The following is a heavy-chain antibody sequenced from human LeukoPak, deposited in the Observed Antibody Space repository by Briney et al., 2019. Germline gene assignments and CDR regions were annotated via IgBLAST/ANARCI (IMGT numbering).Heavy chain of an antibody. J-gene: IGHJ6*03. Sequence: QPGGSLRLSCAASGFTFSSYWMSGVRQAPGKGLEWVANIKQDGSEKYYVDSVKGRFTISRDNAKNSLYLQMNSLRAEDTAVYYCARDLVVANYYYYYMDVWGKGTTVTVSS. V-gene: IGHV3-7*01. CDR1: GFTFSSYW. CDR3: ARDLVVANYYYYYMDV. D-gene: IGHD2-21*01. CDR2: IKQDGSEK.